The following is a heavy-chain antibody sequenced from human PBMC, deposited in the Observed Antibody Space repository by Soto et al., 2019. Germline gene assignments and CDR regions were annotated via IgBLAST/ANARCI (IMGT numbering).Heavy chain of an antibody. D-gene: IGHD1-1*01. V-gene: IGHV4-59*01. J-gene: IGHJ4*02. CDR3: ARNDRLGLTLDY. CDR1: GGSISSYY. Sequence: PSETLSLTCTVSGGSISSYYWSWIRQPPGKGLEWIGYIYYSGSTNYNPSLKSRVTISVDTSKNQFSLKLSSVTAADTAVYYCARNDRLGLTLDYWGQGTLVTVSS. CDR2: IYYSGST.